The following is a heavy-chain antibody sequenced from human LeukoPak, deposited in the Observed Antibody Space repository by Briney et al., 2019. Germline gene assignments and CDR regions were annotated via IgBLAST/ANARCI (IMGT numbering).Heavy chain of an antibody. CDR1: GYSISSGYY. CDR3: ARDREGYYDSSAPNWFDP. CDR2: IYHSGST. J-gene: IGHJ5*02. V-gene: IGHV4-38-2*02. Sequence: SETLSLTCTVSGYSISSGYYWGWIRQPPGKGLEWIGSIYHSGSTYYNPSLKSRVTISVDTSKNQFSLKLSSVTAADTAVYYCARDREGYYDSSAPNWFDPWGQGTLVTVSS. D-gene: IGHD3-22*01.